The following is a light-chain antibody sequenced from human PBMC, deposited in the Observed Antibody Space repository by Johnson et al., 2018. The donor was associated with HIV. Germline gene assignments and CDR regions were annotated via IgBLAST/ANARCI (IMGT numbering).Light chain of an antibody. V-gene: IGLV1-51*02. CDR2: ENN. CDR3: GTWDSSLSAGV. CDR1: SSNIGDNY. J-gene: IGLJ1*01. Sequence: QSVLTQPPSVSAAPGQKVIISCSGRSSNIGDNYVSWYQQLPGAAPKLLIYENNKRPSGIPDRFSGSKSGTSATLGITGLQTGNESDYYCGTWDSSLSAGVFGTGTKVTVL.